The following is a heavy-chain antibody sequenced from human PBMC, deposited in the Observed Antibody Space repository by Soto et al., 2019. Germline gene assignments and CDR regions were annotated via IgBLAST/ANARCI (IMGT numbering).Heavy chain of an antibody. CDR1: GGTFSSYA. D-gene: IGHD6-13*01. CDR2: INPNSGGT. CDR3: AREGTHSSPTRFAP. V-gene: IGHV1-2*02. J-gene: IGHJ5*02. Sequence: ASVKVSCKASGGTFSSYAISWVRQAPGQGLEWMGWINPNSGGTNYAQKFQGRVTMTRDTSISTAYMELSRLRSDDTAVYYCAREGTHSSPTRFAPWGQGTLVTVSS.